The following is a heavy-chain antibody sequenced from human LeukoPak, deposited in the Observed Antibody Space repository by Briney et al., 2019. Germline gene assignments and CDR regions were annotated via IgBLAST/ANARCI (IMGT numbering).Heavy chain of an antibody. Sequence: GGSLRLSCAASGFTFSSYGMHWVRQAPGKGLEWVAVISYDGSNKYYADYVKGRFTISRDNSKNTLYLQMNSLRAEDTAVYYCAKDGYYGSGSYLDYWGQGTLVTVSS. J-gene: IGHJ4*02. CDR1: GFTFSSYG. CDR2: ISYDGSNK. V-gene: IGHV3-30*18. D-gene: IGHD3-10*01. CDR3: AKDGYYGSGSYLDY.